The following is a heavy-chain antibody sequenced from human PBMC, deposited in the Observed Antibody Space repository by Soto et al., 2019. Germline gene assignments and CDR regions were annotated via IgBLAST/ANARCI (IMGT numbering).Heavy chain of an antibody. Sequence: GGSLRLSCAASGFTFSSYWMSWVRQAPGKGLEWVANIKQDGSEKYYVDSVKGRFTISRDNAKNSLYLQMNSLRAEDTAVYYCARVGVEKDIVLMVYAHIEEIHYGMDVWGQGTTVTVSS. CDR3: ARVGVEKDIVLMVYAHIEEIHYGMDV. CDR1: GFTFSSYW. V-gene: IGHV3-7*05. J-gene: IGHJ6*02. D-gene: IGHD2-8*01. CDR2: IKQDGSEK.